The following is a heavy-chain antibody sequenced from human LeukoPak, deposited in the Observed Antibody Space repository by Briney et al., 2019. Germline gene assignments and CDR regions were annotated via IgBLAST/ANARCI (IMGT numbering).Heavy chain of an antibody. CDR1: GDSVTNTRYY. V-gene: IGHV4-39*07. CDR3: ARESSVTATY. J-gene: IGHJ4*02. CDR2: IYYTGDT. D-gene: IGHD2-15*01. Sequence: SETLSLTCTVSGDSVTNTRYYWGWIRQPPGKGLEWTGTIYYTGDTYYNPSLKSRVTISVDTSNDQFSLELTSVTAADTAVYYCARESSVTATYWGQGTLVIVSS.